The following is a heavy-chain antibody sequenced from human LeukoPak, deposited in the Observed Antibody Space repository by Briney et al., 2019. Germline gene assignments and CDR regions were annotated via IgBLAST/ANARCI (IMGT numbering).Heavy chain of an antibody. V-gene: IGHV3-15*01. CDR2: IKSKTDGGKT. D-gene: IGHD3-10*01. CDR1: GFPFSNAW. CDR3: STVSPYYGSGTTSPDS. Sequence: GGSLRLSCAASGFPFSNAWTSWVRQAPGKGLEWVGRIKSKTDGGKTDYAAPVQGRFSISRDDSENTLYLQMNGLNTDDTAVYYCSTVSPYYGSGTTSPDSWGQGTLVVVSS. J-gene: IGHJ4*02.